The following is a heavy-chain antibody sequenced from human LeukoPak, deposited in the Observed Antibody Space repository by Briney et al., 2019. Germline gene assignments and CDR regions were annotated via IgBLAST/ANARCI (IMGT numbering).Heavy chain of an antibody. D-gene: IGHD3-9*01. CDR2: IYYSGST. Sequence: SETLSLTCTVSGGSISSYYWSWIRQPPGKGLEWIGYIYYSGSTNYNPSLKSRVTISVDTSKNQFSLKLSSVTAADTAVYYCGRHGRDILTGYCNNWFDPWGQGTLVTVSS. V-gene: IGHV4-59*08. J-gene: IGHJ5*02. CDR1: GGSISSYY. CDR3: GRHGRDILTGYCNNWFDP.